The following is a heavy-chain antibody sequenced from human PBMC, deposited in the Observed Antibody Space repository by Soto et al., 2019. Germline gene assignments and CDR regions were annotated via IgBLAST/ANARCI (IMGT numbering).Heavy chain of an antibody. CDR3: AKDHGWTNAPGTGYFDY. Sequence: QVQLVESGGGVVQPGRSLRLSCAASGFTFSRNAMHWVRQAPGKGLEWVAVISFDGSIKYYADSVKGRFTISRDNSKNTLSLHMGSLRAEDTALYYCAKDHGWTNAPGTGYFDYWGQVNLVTVSS. V-gene: IGHV3-30*18. CDR1: GFTFSRNA. CDR2: ISFDGSIK. D-gene: IGHD2-8*02. J-gene: IGHJ4*02.